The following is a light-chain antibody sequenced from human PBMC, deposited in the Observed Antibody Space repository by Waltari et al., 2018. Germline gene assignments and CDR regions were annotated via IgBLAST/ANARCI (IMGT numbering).Light chain of an antibody. V-gene: IGLV2-14*01. CDR1: SGYVGGENY. J-gene: IGLJ2*01. CDR2: DVS. CDR3: SSYASVSSLV. Sequence: QSALTQPASVSGSPGLSLTHPCTGTSGYVGGENYVTWYHRHPGKAPKLRIYDVSNRPSGVSNRFSASKSGNTASLTISGLQAEDEGDYYCSSYASVSSLVFGGGTRLTVL.